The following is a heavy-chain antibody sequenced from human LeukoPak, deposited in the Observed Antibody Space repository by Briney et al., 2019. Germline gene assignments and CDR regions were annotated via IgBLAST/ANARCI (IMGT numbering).Heavy chain of an antibody. D-gene: IGHD1-26*01. CDR1: GYSFTIYW. Sequence: GESLKISCKGSGYSFTIYWIGWVRQMPGEGLEWMGTIYPGDSDTRYSPSFQGQVTISADKSISTAYLQWSTLKASDTAIYYCARATGSSGAIDVWGQGTTVTVSS. J-gene: IGHJ6*02. CDR3: ARATGSSGAIDV. V-gene: IGHV5-51*01. CDR2: IYPGDSDT.